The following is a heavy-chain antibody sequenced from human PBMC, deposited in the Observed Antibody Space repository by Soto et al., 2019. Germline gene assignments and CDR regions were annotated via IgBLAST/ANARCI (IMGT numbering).Heavy chain of an antibody. J-gene: IGHJ4*02. D-gene: IGHD5-12*01. Sequence: QVQLQESGPGLVKPSQTLSLTCTVSGGSISSGGHYWSWIRQHPGKGLGWIGYMYYAGSGYYNPSLQSRVTISIDTSKNQFALELRSVTAADTAVYYCAREVAATTHFDSWGQGTLVTVSS. V-gene: IGHV4-31*03. CDR2: MYYAGSG. CDR3: AREVAATTHFDS. CDR1: GGSISSGGHY.